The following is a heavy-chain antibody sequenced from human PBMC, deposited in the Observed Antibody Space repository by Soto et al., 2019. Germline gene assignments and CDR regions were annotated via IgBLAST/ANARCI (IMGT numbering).Heavy chain of an antibody. CDR2: ISGSGGTT. CDR3: AKTANGWFSDFDI. Sequence: EVQLLESGGGLVQPGGSLRISCAASGFTFSIYAMSWVRQDPGNGLEWVSAISGSGGTTYYADSVKGRFTFSRENSKNTLLLQMNSLSAEDTAVYYCAKTANGWFSDFDIWGQGTMVTVSS. V-gene: IGHV3-23*01. CDR1: GFTFSIYA. J-gene: IGHJ3*02. D-gene: IGHD6-19*01.